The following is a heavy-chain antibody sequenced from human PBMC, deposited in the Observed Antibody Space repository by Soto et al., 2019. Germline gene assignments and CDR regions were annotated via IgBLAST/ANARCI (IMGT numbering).Heavy chain of an antibody. CDR1: GFTFSAPY. V-gene: IGHV3-11*01. J-gene: IGHJ6*03. Sequence: LILYFEASGFTFSAPYMRWVRQAPGKGLEWVSHISGSGDTIYYSDSVKCRFTICRDNAKNSLYLQMNSLRAEDTAVYYCARDRQPSSSIYLDVWGRG. CDR3: ARDRQPSSSIYLDV. CDR2: ISGSGDTI. D-gene: IGHD6-6*01.